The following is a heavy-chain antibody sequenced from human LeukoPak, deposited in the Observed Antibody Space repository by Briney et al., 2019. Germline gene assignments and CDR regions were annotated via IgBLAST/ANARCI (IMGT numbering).Heavy chain of an antibody. D-gene: IGHD3-10*01. V-gene: IGHV4-4*07. CDR3: ARQPYYGSGSYIYYYGMDV. Sequence: PSETLSLTCTVSGGSISSYYWSWIRQPAGKGLEWIGRIYTSGSTNYNPSLKSRVTMSVDTSKNQFSLKLSSVTAADTAVYYCARQPYYGSGSYIYYYGMDVWGQGTTATVSS. CDR1: GGSISSYY. J-gene: IGHJ6*02. CDR2: IYTSGST.